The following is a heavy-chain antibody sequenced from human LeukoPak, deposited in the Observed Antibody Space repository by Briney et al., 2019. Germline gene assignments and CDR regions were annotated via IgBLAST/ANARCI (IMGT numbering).Heavy chain of an antibody. J-gene: IGHJ4*02. Sequence: PSETLSLTCTVSGGSISSGGYYWSWIRQPPGKGLEWIGYIYHSGSTYYNPSLKSRVTISVDTSKNQFSLKLSSVTAADTAVYYCARIHYYDSSGLLDYWGQGTLVTVSS. D-gene: IGHD3-22*01. V-gene: IGHV4-30-2*01. CDR2: IYHSGST. CDR3: ARIHYYDSSGLLDY. CDR1: GGSISSGGYY.